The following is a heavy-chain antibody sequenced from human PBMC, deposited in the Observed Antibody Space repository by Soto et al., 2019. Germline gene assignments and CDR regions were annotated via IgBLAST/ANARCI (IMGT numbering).Heavy chain of an antibody. J-gene: IGHJ5*02. CDR3: ARRKNGAYYDFWSGSPGWFDP. D-gene: IGHD3-3*01. CDR2: IYYSGST. Sequence: SETLSLTCTVSGGSISSSSYYWGWIRQPPGKGLEWIGSIYYSGSTYYNPSLKSRATISVDTSKNQFSLKLSSVTAADTAVYYCARRKNGAYYDFWSGSPGWFDPWGQGTLVTVSS. V-gene: IGHV4-39*01. CDR1: GGSISSSSYY.